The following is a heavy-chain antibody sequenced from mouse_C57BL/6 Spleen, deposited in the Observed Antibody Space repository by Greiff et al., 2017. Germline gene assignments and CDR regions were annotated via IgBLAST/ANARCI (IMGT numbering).Heavy chain of an antibody. CDR1: GYTFNSSW. CDR2: IYPGSGST. J-gene: IGHJ3*01. Sequence: QVHVKQSGAELVKPGASVKMSCKASGYTFNSSWITWVKQRPGQGLEWIGDIYPGSGSTNYNEKFKSKATLTVDTSSSTAYMQLSSLTSADSAVYYCARDEVPARTAQATLFAYWGQGTLVTVSA. D-gene: IGHD3-2*02. V-gene: IGHV1-55*01. CDR3: ARDEVPARTAQATLFAY.